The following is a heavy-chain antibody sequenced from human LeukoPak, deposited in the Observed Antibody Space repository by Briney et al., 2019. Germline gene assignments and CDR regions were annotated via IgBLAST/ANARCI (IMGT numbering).Heavy chain of an antibody. J-gene: IGHJ6*03. Sequence: ASVNVSCTTSGYGYTGYYIQWGRQAPGQGLEWMGCINPNSSGTNYAKKLGRVTMPRDTSNSTAYMEMYRLKSDDTAVYYCAKGTEDSYYFYYFDGWGKGATVTVSS. CDR2: INPNSSGT. CDR3: AKGTEDSYYFYYFDG. CDR1: GYGYTGYY. V-gene: IGHV1-2*02. D-gene: IGHD3/OR15-3a*01.